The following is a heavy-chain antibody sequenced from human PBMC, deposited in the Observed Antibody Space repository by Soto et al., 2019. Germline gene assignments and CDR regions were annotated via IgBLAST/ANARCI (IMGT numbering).Heavy chain of an antibody. D-gene: IGHD3-10*01. Sequence: GGSLRLSCAASGFTFSDYYMSWIRQAPGKGLEWVSYISSSGNTVYYADSVEGRFTISRDNAQNSVHLQMNSLRAEDTVVYYCARDSRVYYGSGSSVDGWGQGT. J-gene: IGHJ4*02. CDR1: GFTFSDYY. CDR3: ARDSRVYYGSGSSVDG. CDR2: ISSSGNTV. V-gene: IGHV3-11*01.